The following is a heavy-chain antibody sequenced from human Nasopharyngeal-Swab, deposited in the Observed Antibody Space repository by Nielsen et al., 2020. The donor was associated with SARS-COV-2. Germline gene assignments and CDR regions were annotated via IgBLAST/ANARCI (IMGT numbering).Heavy chain of an antibody. J-gene: IGHJ3*02. V-gene: IGHV3-23*01. CDR2: ISGSGGST. CDR1: GFTFSSYA. CDR3: AKDTALYLAFDI. Sequence: RGSLRLSCAASGFTFSSYAMSWVRQAPGKGLEWVSAISGSGGSTYYADSVKGRFTISRDNSKNTLYLQMNSLRAEDTAVYYCAKDTALYLAFDIWGQGTMVTVSS. D-gene: IGHD3-9*01.